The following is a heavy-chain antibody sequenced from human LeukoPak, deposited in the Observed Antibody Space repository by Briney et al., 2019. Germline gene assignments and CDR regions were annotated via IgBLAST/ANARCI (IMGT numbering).Heavy chain of an antibody. CDR1: GGSISSYY. CDR2: IYYSGST. J-gene: IGHJ4*02. CDR3: ARGSPTVSFDY. Sequence: SETLSLTCTVSGGSISSYYWSWIRQPPGKGLEWIGYIYYSGSTNYNPSLKSRATISVDTSKNQFSLKLSSVTAADTAVYYCARGSPTVSFDYWGQGTLVTVSS. D-gene: IGHD4-17*01. V-gene: IGHV4-59*01.